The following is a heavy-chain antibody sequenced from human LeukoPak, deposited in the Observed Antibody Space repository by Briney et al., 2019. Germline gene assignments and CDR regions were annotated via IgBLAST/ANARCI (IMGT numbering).Heavy chain of an antibody. V-gene: IGHV4-4*09. Sequence: SETLSLTCTASGGSISSYYWSWIRQPPGKGLEWIGYIYTSGSTNYNPSLKSRVTISVDTSKNQFSLKLSSVTAADTAVYYCARHSDIAARPGWFDPWGQGTLVTVSS. CDR1: GGSISSYY. J-gene: IGHJ5*02. CDR2: IYTSGST. CDR3: ARHSDIAARPGWFDP. D-gene: IGHD6-6*01.